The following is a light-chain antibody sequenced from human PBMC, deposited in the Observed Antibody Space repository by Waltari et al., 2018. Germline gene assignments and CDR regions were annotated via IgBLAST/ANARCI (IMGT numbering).Light chain of an antibody. CDR3: SSFTTSSTLVV. J-gene: IGLJ2*01. CDR2: DVS. Sequence: QSALTQPASVSGSPGQSITISCTGTSSDIGDYNYVSWYQPFPGRAPNLSISDVSLRPSGVSDRFSRSKSGNTASLTISALQADDEADYYCSSFTTSSTLVVFGGGTKLTVL. V-gene: IGLV2-14*03. CDR1: SSDIGDYNY.